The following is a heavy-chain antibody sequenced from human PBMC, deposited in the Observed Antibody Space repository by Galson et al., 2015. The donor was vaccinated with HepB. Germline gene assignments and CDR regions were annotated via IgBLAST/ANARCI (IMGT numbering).Heavy chain of an antibody. CDR3: ARDVGREAVAVWDY. V-gene: IGHV3-30*04. J-gene: IGHJ4*02. CDR1: GFTFSSYA. D-gene: IGHD6-19*01. CDR2: ISYDGSNK. Sequence: SLRLSCAASGFTFSSYAMHWVRQAPGKGLEWVAVISYDGSNKYYADSVKGRFTISRDNSKNTLYLQMNSLRAEDTAVYYCARDVGREAVAVWDYWGQGTLVTVSS.